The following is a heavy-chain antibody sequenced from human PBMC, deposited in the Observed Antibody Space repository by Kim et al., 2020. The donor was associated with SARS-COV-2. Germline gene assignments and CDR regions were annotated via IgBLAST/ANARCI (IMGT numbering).Heavy chain of an antibody. CDR2: IDPSDSYT. D-gene: IGHD2-8*01. CDR3: ARGHIVLMVYAEYYYYGMDV. CDR1: GYSFTSYW. Sequence: GESLKISCKGSGYSFTSYWISWVRQMPGKGLEWMGRIDPSDSYTNYSPSFQGHVTISADKSISTAYLQWSSLKASDTAMYYCARGHIVLMVYAEYYYYGMDVWGQGTTVTVSS. J-gene: IGHJ6*02. V-gene: IGHV5-10-1*01.